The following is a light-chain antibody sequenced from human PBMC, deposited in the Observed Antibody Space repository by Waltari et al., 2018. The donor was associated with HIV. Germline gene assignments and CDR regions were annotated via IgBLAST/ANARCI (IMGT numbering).Light chain of an antibody. J-gene: IGKJ2*01. CDR1: QTVSTF. Sequence: EIVLTQSPATLSLSPGETATLSCRASQTVSTFLAWYQQKPGQSPRLLISGVSARAPGIPVRFSDSGSETDFTLTISGLEPDDFAVYFCQQRKYLYTFGHGTKVEI. CDR3: QQRKYLYT. CDR2: GVS. V-gene: IGKV3-11*01.